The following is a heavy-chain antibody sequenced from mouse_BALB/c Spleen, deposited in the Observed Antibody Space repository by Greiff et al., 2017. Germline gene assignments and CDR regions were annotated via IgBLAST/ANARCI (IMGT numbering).Heavy chain of an antibody. Sequence: QVQLKESGAELMKPGASVKISCKATGYTFSSYWIEWVKQRPGHGLEWIGEILPGSGSTNYNEKFKGKATFTADTSSNTAYMQLSSLTSEDSAVYYCASYDGYLYYAMDYWGQGTSVTVSS. CDR3: ASYDGYLYYAMDY. J-gene: IGHJ4*01. D-gene: IGHD2-3*01. CDR1: GYTFSSYW. CDR2: ILPGSGST. V-gene: IGHV1-9*01.